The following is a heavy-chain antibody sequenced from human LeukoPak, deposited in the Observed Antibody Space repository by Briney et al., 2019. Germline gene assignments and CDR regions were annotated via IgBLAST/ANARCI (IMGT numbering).Heavy chain of an antibody. CDR3: ARESEGGGYCSGGSCYFDY. J-gene: IGHJ4*02. CDR2: ISSSGSTI. CDR1: GFTFSDYY. V-gene: IGHV3-11*01. D-gene: IGHD2-15*01. Sequence: GGSLRLSCAASGFTFSDYYMSWIRQAPGKRLEWVSYISSSGSTIYYADSVKDRFTISRDNAKNSLYLQMNSLRAEDTAVYYCARESEGGGYCSGGSCYFDYWGQGTLVTVSS.